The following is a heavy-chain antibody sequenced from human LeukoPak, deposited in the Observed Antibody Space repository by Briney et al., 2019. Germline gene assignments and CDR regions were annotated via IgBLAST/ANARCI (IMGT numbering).Heavy chain of an antibody. CDR2: ISGSGGST. Sequence: GGSLRLSCAASGFTFSSYAMSWVRQAPGKGLEWVSAISGSGGSTYYADSVKGRFTISRDNSKNTLYLQMNSLRAEDTAVYYCAKALKQQPVHFGYYYYGMDVWGQGTTVTVSS. D-gene: IGHD6-13*01. V-gene: IGHV3-23*01. CDR3: AKALKQQPVHFGYYYYGMDV. J-gene: IGHJ6*02. CDR1: GFTFSSYA.